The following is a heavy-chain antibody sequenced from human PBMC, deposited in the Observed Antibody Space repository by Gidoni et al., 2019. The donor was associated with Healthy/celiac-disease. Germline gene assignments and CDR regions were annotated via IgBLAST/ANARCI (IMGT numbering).Heavy chain of an antibody. V-gene: IGHV3-15*01. Sequence: EVQLVESGGGLVKPGGSLRLSCAASGFTFSNAWMSWVRQAPGKGLEWVGRIKSKTDGGTTDYAAPVKGRFTNSRDDSKNTLYLQMNSLKTEDTAVYYCTTDRGGGCSSTSCHADYYYYYYMDVWGKGTTVTVSS. CDR1: GFTFSNAW. CDR3: TTDRGGGCSSTSCHADYYYYYYMDV. CDR2: IKSKTDGGTT. J-gene: IGHJ6*03. D-gene: IGHD2-2*01.